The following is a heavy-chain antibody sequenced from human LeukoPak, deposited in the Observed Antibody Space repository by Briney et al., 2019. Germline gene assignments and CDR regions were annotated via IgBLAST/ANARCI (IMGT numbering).Heavy chain of an antibody. CDR1: GFTFSSYA. D-gene: IGHD3-22*01. V-gene: IGHV3-23*01. Sequence: PGGSLRLSCAASGFTFSSYAMSWVRQAPGKALEWVSAISGSGGSTYYADSVKGRFTISRDNSKNTLYLQMNSLRAEDTAVYYCAKDYYYDSSGYQYHYYGMDVWGQGTTVTVSS. CDR2: ISGSGGST. J-gene: IGHJ6*02. CDR3: AKDYYYDSSGYQYHYYGMDV.